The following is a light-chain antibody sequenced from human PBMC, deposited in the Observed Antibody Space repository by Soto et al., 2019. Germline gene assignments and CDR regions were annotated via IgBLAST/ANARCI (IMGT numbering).Light chain of an antibody. Sequence: EILMTQSPVTLSMSPGERATLSCRASQSVSNNLAWYQQKPGQAPRLLIYYASTRATGIPARFSGSGSGTEFTLTISSLQSGDFALYYCQQYNDWPPITFGQGTRLEIK. J-gene: IGKJ5*01. CDR3: QQYNDWPPIT. V-gene: IGKV3-15*01. CDR2: YAS. CDR1: QSVSNN.